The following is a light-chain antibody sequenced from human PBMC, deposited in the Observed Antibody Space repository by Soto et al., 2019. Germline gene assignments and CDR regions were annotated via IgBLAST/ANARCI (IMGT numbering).Light chain of an antibody. J-gene: IGLJ1*01. CDR2: DVN. CDR1: SSDVGGSHS. Sequence: QSVLTQPRSVSGSPGQSVTISCTGTSSDVGGSHSVSWYQQYPGEAPKLMINDVNKRPSGVPDRFSGSKSGNTASLTISGLQAEDEADYYCCSYAGSYTSHYVFGAGTKVTVL. CDR3: CSYAGSYTSHYV. V-gene: IGLV2-11*01.